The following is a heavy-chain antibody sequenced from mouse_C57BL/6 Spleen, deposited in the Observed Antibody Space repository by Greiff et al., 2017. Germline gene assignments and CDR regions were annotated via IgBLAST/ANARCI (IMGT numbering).Heavy chain of an antibody. CDR3: ARAVRDYDEDYAMDY. CDR2: IYPRDGST. V-gene: IGHV1-78*01. D-gene: IGHD2-4*01. J-gene: IGHJ4*01. CDR1: GYTFTDHT. Sequence: QVQLKESDAELVKPGASVKISCKVSGYTFTDHTIHWMKQRPEQGLEWIGYIYPRDGSTKYNEKFKGKATLTADKSSSTAYMQLNSLTSEDSAVYFCARAVRDYDEDYAMDYWGQGTSVTVSS.